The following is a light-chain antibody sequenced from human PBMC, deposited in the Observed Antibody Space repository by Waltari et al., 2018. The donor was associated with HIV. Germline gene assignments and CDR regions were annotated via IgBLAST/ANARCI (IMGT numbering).Light chain of an antibody. CDR3: QQSYTAPFS. CDR2: SAS. Sequence: DIQMTQSPSSLSASVGDRVPITCRASQSVSSNLNWYKQKPGKAPDLLVYSASTLHDGVPSRCSGGGSGTDFTLTISGLQPEDFATYYCQQSYTAPFSFGPGTKVDVK. J-gene: IGKJ3*01. CDR1: QSVSSN. V-gene: IGKV1-39*01.